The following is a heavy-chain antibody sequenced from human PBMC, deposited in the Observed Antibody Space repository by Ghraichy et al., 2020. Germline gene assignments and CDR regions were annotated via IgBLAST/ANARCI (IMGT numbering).Heavy chain of an antibody. Sequence: SGPTLVKPTQTLTLTCTFSGFSLSTSGMCVTWIRQPPGKALEWLALIDWDDAKYYNTSLKTRLTISKDTSKNQVVLTMSNMDPVDTATYYCARIPPGTDYHYGLDVWGQGTTVTVSS. J-gene: IGHJ6*02. CDR3: ARIPPGTDYHYGLDV. D-gene: IGHD1-1*01. V-gene: IGHV2-70*01. CDR1: GFSLSTSGMC. CDR2: IDWDDAK.